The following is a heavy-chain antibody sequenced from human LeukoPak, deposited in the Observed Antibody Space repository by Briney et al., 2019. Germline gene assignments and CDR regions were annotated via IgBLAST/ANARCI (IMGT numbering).Heavy chain of an antibody. D-gene: IGHD3-10*01. V-gene: IGHV4-61*01. CDR3: ARGVLYGSGSYYAYYFDY. CDR1: GYSISSGYY. J-gene: IGHJ4*02. Sequence: SETLSLTCTVSGYSISSGYYWSWIRQPPGQGLEWIGYIYYIGSTNYNPSLKSRVTISLDTSQNQFSLKLSSVTAADTAVYYCARGVLYGSGSYYAYYFDYWGQGTLVTVSS. CDR2: IYYIGST.